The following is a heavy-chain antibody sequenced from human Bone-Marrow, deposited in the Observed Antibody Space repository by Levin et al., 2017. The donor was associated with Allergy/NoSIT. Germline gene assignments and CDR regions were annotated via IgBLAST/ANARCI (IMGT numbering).Heavy chain of an antibody. Sequence: PSETLSLTCTVSGGSISSGGYYWSWIRQHPGKGLEWIGYIYYSGSTYYNPSLTSRVTISVDTSKNQFSLKLSSVTAADTAVYYCAREKLGIEGYFDYWGQGTLVTVSS. CDR1: GGSISSGGYY. J-gene: IGHJ4*02. V-gene: IGHV4-31*03. CDR2: IYYSGST. D-gene: IGHD7-27*01. CDR3: AREKLGIEGYFDY.